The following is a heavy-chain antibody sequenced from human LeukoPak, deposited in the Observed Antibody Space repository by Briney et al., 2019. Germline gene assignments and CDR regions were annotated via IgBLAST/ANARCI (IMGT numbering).Heavy chain of an antibody. J-gene: IGHJ4*02. CDR2: INSSSSYI. CDR3: ARVFFSGRRVGPTTVTTFSRYYFDY. D-gene: IGHD4-17*01. CDR1: GFTFSSYS. Sequence: GGSLRLSCAASGFTFSSYSMNWVRQAPGKGLEWVSSINSSSSYIYYADSVKGRFTISRDNAKNSLYLQVNSLRAEDTAVYYCARVFFSGRRVGPTTVTTFSRYYFDYWGQGTLVTDSS. V-gene: IGHV3-21*01.